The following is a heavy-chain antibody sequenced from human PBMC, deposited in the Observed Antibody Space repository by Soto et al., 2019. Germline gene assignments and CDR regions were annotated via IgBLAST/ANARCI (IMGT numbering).Heavy chain of an antibody. CDR1: GSTFSNYW. Sequence: GESLNISYQTAGSTFSNYWIGGVRQLRGGVLGMLGLIFPRDIDVRYNTSLEGQATISADRSTATAFLQCSSLAAATTAHYCGARLVSHLQPIDSWGQGTPVTVSS. D-gene: IGHD4-4*01. J-gene: IGHJ5*01. CDR3: ARLVSHLQPIDS. CDR2: IFPRDIDV. V-gene: IGHV5-51*01.